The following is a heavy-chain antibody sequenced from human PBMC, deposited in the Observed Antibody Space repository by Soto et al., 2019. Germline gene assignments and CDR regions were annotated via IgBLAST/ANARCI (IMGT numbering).Heavy chain of an antibody. J-gene: IGHJ4*02. D-gene: IGHD6-19*01. CDR1: GFTSSSNY. CDR2: INNDGNII. CDR3: LMSITGWY. Sequence: EVQLVESGGGLVQPGGSLRLACAASGFTSSSNYIHWVRRAPGKGLVWVLRINNDGNIINYADSVNGRFTTSRDNAKNTLYLQMNGLRAEDTAVYYCLMSITGWYWAQGTLVSV. V-gene: IGHV3-74*01.